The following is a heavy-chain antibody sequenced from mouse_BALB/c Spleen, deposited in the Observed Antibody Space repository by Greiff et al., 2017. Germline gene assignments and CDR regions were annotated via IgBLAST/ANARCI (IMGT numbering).Heavy chain of an antibody. CDR1: GYTFTSYT. CDR2: INPSSGYT. D-gene: IGHD2-3*01. Sequence: VKLVESGAELARPGASVKMSCKASGYTFTSYTMHWVKQRPGQGLEWIGYINPSSGYTNYNQKFKDKATLTADKSSSTAYMQLSSLTSEDSAVYYCARVDDGLYYFDDWGQGTTLTVSS. CDR3: ARVDDGLYYFDD. V-gene: IGHV1-4*01. J-gene: IGHJ2*01.